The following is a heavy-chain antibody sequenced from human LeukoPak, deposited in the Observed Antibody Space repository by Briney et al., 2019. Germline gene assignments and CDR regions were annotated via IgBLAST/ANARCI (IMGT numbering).Heavy chain of an antibody. CDR1: GFTFSSYS. J-gene: IGHJ4*02. V-gene: IGHV3-48*01. D-gene: IGHD5-18*01. CDR3: ARARGYSYGYSDY. Sequence: GSLRLSCAASGFTFSSYSMNWVRQAPGKGLEWVSYISTSSSIIDYADSVKGRFTISRDNAKNSLYLQMNSLRAEDTAVYYCARARGYSYGYSDYWGQGTLVTVAS. CDR2: ISTSSSII.